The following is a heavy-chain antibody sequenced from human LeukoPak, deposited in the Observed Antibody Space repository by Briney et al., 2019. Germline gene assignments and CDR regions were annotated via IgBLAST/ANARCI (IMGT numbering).Heavy chain of an antibody. CDR2: IYYSGST. Sequence: SETLSLTCTVSGGTISDYYWTWIRQPPGKGLEWIGYIYYSGSTNYNPSLKSRVTISVDTSKNQFSLKLSSVTAADTAVYYCARRMGYSYPFDWWGQGPLVSVSS. V-gene: IGHV4-59*08. CDR3: ARRMGYSYPFDW. CDR1: GGTISDYY. D-gene: IGHD5-18*01. J-gene: IGHJ4*02.